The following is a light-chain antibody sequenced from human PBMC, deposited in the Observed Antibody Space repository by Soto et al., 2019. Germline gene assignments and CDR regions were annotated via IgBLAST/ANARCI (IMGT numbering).Light chain of an antibody. V-gene: IGKV3-15*01. CDR2: GAS. Sequence: IVMTQSPATLSVSPGERATLSCRASQSISSKLAWYQHKPGQAPRLLIYGASTRATGIPVRFSGSGSGTEFTLTITSLQSEDFAIYYCQEYNNWRPITFGGGTKVEIK. CDR3: QEYNNWRPIT. J-gene: IGKJ4*01. CDR1: QSISSK.